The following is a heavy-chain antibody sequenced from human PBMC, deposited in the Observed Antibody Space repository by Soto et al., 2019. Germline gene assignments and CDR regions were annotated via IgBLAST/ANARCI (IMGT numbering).Heavy chain of an antibody. CDR2: ISYDGSDK. CDR3: ARDYCKYYDSSGYYRSPAY. J-gene: IGHJ4*02. V-gene: IGHV3-30*03. Sequence: GGSLRLSCAASGFTFSSYGMHWVRQAPGKGLEWVALISYDGSDKDYADSVKGRFTISRDNSRNTLFLQMNSLRAEDTAVYYCARDYCKYYDSSGYYRSPAYWGQGTLVTVSS. D-gene: IGHD3-22*01. CDR1: GFTFSSYG.